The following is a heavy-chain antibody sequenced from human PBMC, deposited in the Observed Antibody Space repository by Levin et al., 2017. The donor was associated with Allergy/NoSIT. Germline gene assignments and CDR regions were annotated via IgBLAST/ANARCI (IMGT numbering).Heavy chain of an antibody. D-gene: IGHD4-17*01. V-gene: IGHV4-4*07. CDR3: ARVSLRPYYYYYGMDV. CDR2: IYTSGST. J-gene: IGHJ6*02. Sequence: SETLSLTCTVSGGSISSYYWSWIRQPAGKGLEWIGRIYTSGSTNYNPSLKSRVTMSVDTSKNQFSLKLSSVTAADTAVYYCARVSLRPYYYYYGMDVWGQGTTVTVSS. CDR1: GGSISSYY.